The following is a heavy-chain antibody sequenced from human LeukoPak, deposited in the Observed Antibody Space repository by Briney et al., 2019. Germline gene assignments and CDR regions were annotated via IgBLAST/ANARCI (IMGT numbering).Heavy chain of an antibody. CDR1: GYTFTSYG. D-gene: IGHD6-19*01. Sequence: ASVKVSCKASGYTFTSYGISWVRQAPGQGLEWMGWISAYNGNTNYAQKLQGRVTVTTDTSTSTAYMELRSLRSDDTAVYYCARDLGSGTRDDAFDIWGQGTMVTVSS. V-gene: IGHV1-18*01. CDR3: ARDLGSGTRDDAFDI. J-gene: IGHJ3*02. CDR2: ISAYNGNT.